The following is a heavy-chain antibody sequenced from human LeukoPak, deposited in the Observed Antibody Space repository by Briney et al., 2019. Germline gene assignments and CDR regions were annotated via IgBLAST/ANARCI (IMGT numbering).Heavy chain of an antibody. V-gene: IGHV1-8*01. D-gene: IGHD4-11*01. CDR1: GYTFSNFD. CDR2: MNPKTGNT. J-gene: IGHJ3*02. Sequence: VKVSCKASGYTFSNFDINWVRQATGRGLEWMGWMNPKTGNTGSAQKLQGRVTISGDTSISTAYMELSSLRSEDTAVYYCVRIDYSNAFDIWGQGTMVTVSS. CDR3: VRIDYSNAFDI.